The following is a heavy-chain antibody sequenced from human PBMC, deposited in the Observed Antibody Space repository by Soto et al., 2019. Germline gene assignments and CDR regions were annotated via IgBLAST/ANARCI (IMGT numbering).Heavy chain of an antibody. J-gene: IGHJ4*02. CDR2: IYSSGST. CDR3: ACLYNWNGWSDY. D-gene: IGHD1-20*01. CDR1: GVSITSYY. Sequence: QVQLQESGPGLVKPSETLSLTCTVSGVSITSYYWSWIRQPAGKGLEWIGRIYSSGSTNYNPSLNCRVTMSIDTSKNQFALKLSSVTAADTSVYYCACLYNWNGWSDYWGQGTLVTVSS. V-gene: IGHV4-4*07.